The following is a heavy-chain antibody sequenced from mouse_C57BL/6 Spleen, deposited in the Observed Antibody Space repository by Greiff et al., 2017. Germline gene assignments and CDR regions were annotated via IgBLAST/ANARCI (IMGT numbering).Heavy chain of an antibody. CDR3: ALITTVASDY. J-gene: IGHJ2*01. D-gene: IGHD1-1*01. V-gene: IGHV1-52*01. CDR2: IDPSDSET. CDR1: GYTFTSYW. Sequence: VKLQQPGAELVRPGSSVKLSCKASGYTFTSYWMHWVKQRPIQGLEWIGNIDPSDSETHYNQKFKDKATLTVDKSSSTAYMQLSSLTSEDSAVYYCALITTVASDYWGQGTTLTVSS.